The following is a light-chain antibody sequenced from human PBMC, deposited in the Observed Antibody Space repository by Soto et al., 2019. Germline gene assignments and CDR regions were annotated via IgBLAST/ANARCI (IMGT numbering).Light chain of an antibody. CDR1: SSDVGGYDY. V-gene: IGLV2-14*03. CDR3: NSYTSISTFV. J-gene: IGLJ1*01. Sequence: QSVLTQPASVSWSPGQSITISCAGTSSDVGGYDYVSWYQQHPGKAPRLMIYAVSNRPSEISNRFAGSKSGNTASLTFSGLQAEDEADYYCNSYTSISTFVFGTGTKVTVL. CDR2: AVS.